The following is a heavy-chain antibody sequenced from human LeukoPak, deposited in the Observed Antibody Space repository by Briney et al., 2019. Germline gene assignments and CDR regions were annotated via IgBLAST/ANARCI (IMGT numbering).Heavy chain of an antibody. CDR2: IYYSGST. J-gene: IGHJ4*02. CDR3: ARGFEAVAGIDY. CDR1: GGSISSYY. V-gene: IGHV4-59*01. D-gene: IGHD6-19*01. Sequence: PSGTLSLTCTVSGGSISSYYWSWIRQPPGKGLEWIGYIYYSGSTNYNPSLKSRVTISVDTSKNQFSLKLSSVTAADTAVYYCARGFEAVAGIDYWGQGTLVTVSS.